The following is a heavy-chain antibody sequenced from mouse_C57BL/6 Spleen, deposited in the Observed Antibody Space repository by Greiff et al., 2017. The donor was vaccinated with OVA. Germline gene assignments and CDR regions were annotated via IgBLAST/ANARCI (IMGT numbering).Heavy chain of an antibody. CDR3: ARHPPTAVYAMDY. D-gene: IGHD1-2*01. Sequence: EVQLVESGGDLVKPGGSLKLSCAASGFTFSSYGMSWVRQTPDKRLEWVATISSGGSYTYYPDSVKGRFTISRDNAKNTLYLQMSSLKSEDTAMYYCARHPPTAVYAMDYWGQGTSVTVSS. CDR1: GFTFSSYG. J-gene: IGHJ4*01. V-gene: IGHV5-6*01. CDR2: ISSGGSYT.